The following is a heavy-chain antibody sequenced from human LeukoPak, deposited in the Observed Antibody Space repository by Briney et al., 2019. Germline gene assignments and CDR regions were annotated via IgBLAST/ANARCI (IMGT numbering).Heavy chain of an antibody. J-gene: IGHJ4*02. V-gene: IGHV4-59*08. CDR3: ASFGSDQYRFDY. CDR1: GGSISSYY. D-gene: IGHD3-3*01. CDR2: MYYSGNS. Sequence: PSETLSLTCTVSGGSISSYYWSWIRQPPGKELEWIGYMYYSGNSNYNPALKSRVTISVDTSKNQFSLKLSSVTAADTAVYYCASFGSDQYRFDYWGQGTLVTVSS.